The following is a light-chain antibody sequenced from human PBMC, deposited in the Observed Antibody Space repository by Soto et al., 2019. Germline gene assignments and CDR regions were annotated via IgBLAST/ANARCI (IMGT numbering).Light chain of an antibody. CDR2: LGS. V-gene: IGKV2-28*01. Sequence: DIVMTQSPLSLPVPPGEPASISCRSSQSLLHSNGYNYLDWYLQKPGQSPQVLIYLGSNRASGVPDRFSGSGSGTDFTLKISRVEPEDVGVYYCMQALQLRTFGQGTKVEIK. CDR1: QSLLHSNGYNY. CDR3: MQALQLRT. J-gene: IGKJ1*01.